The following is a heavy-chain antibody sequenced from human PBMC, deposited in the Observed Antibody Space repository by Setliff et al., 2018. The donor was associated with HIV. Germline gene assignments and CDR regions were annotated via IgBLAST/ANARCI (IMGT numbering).Heavy chain of an antibody. CDR3: VRGFCSSTTRYEDYYYMDV. D-gene: IGHD2-2*01. V-gene: IGHV4-59*01. J-gene: IGHJ6*03. Sequence: SETLSLTCTVSGGSISGYYWSWIRQPPGKGLEWIGTIFYTGNTNYNPSLKSRVTLSGGMSENQLFLRLTSVTAADTAVYYCVRGFCSSTTRYEDYYYMDVWG. CDR1: GGSISGYY. CDR2: IFYTGNT.